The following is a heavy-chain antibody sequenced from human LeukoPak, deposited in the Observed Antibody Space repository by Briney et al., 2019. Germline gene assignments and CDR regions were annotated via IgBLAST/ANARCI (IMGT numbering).Heavy chain of an antibody. CDR2: ISSSGSTI. Sequence: PGGSLRLSCAASGFTVSSNYMSWIRQAPGKGLEWVSYISSSGSTIYYADSVKGRFTISRDNAKNSLYLQMNSLRAEDTAVYYCASYSTVTEATDAFDIWGQGTMVTVSS. CDR1: GFTVSSNY. J-gene: IGHJ3*02. V-gene: IGHV3-11*01. D-gene: IGHD4-17*01. CDR3: ASYSTVTEATDAFDI.